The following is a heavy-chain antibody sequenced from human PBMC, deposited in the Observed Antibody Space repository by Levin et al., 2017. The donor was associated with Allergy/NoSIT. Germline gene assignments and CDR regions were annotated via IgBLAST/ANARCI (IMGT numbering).Heavy chain of an antibody. CDR3: ATDVVTPSSSWTDAFDS. CDR1: GYTLTELS. Sequence: ASVKVSCKVSGYTLTELSMHWVRQAPGKGLEWMGGFDPEDGETIYAQKFQGRVTMTEDTSTDTAYMELSSLRSEDTAVYYCATDVVTPSSSWTDAFDSWGQGTMVTVSS. V-gene: IGHV1-24*01. J-gene: IGHJ3*02. D-gene: IGHD6-13*01. CDR2: FDPEDGET.